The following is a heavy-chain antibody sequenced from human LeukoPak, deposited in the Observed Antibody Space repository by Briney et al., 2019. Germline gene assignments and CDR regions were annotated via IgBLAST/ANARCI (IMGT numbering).Heavy chain of an antibody. CDR3: ASSLGGSYFEYYMDV. D-gene: IGHD1-26*01. Sequence: GGSLRLSCAASGFTFDDYGMSWVRPAPGKGLEWVSGVNWSGGSTGYADSVKGRFTISRDNAKNSLYLQMNSLRAEDTALYYWASSLGGSYFEYYMDVWGKGTTVTVSS. CDR2: VNWSGGST. J-gene: IGHJ6*03. V-gene: IGHV3-20*04. CDR1: GFTFDDYG.